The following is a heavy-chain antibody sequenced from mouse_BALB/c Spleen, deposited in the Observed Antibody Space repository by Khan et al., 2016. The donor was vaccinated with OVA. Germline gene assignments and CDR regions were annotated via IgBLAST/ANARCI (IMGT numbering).Heavy chain of an antibody. CDR1: GYTFTNYT. CDR3: VRIPIPPYHFDY. Sequence: VQLQQSGAELARPGASVKMSCKASGYTFTNYTIHWVKQRPGQGLEWIGYINPSSGYTNYNQNYNDKATLTTDRSSSTAYMQLSWLTSDDSAVYYWVRIPIPPYHFDYGGQGTTLTVSS. V-gene: IGHV1-4*01. J-gene: IGHJ2*01. CDR2: INPSSGYT.